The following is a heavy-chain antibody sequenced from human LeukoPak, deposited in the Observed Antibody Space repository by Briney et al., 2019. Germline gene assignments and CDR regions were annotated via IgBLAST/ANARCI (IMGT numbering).Heavy chain of an antibody. CDR3: ARVDSSGWYLGSAAFDI. J-gene: IGHJ3*02. CDR2: ISSSSSCI. Sequence: GGSLRLSCAASGFTFSSYSMTWVRQAPGKGLEWVSSISSSSSCIYYADSVKGRFTISRDNAKNSLYLQMNSLRAEDTAVYYCARVDSSGWYLGSAAFDIWGQGTMVTVSS. CDR1: GFTFSSYS. V-gene: IGHV3-21*01. D-gene: IGHD6-19*01.